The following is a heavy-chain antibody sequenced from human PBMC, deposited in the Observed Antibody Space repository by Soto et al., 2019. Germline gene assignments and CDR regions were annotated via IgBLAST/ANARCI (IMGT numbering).Heavy chain of an antibody. Sequence: PGGSLRLSCAASGFTFSSYAMHWVRQAPGEGLEWVALISYDGGDKYDADSVKSRFTISRDNSKNTVYLQMNSLKVEDTAVYYCARGSAAGVYDYGMDVWGQGTTVTVSS. D-gene: IGHD6-13*01. CDR1: GFTFSSYA. CDR2: ISYDGGDK. CDR3: ARGSAAGVYDYGMDV. J-gene: IGHJ6*02. V-gene: IGHV3-30-3*01.